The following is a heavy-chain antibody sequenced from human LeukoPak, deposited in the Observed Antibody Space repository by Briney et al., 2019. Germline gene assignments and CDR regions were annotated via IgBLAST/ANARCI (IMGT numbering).Heavy chain of an antibody. CDR2: IFPNDFDT. CDR1: GYSFRSYW. CDR3: ARQFYLGSFDL. D-gene: IGHD7-27*01. J-gene: IGHJ4*02. V-gene: IGHV5-51*01. Sequence: KGGESLKTSCKGSGYSFRSYWIGWVRQMPGKGLEWMGIIFPNDFDTKYSPSFQGQVTISVDKSIDTAYLQWSSLKASDTAMYYCARQFYLGSFDLWGQGTLVIVSS.